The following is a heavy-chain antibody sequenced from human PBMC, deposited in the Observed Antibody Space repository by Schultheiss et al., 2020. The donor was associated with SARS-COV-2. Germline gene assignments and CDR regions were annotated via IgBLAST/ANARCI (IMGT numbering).Heavy chain of an antibody. CDR2: LSGSGGST. CDR1: GFTFSSYG. D-gene: IGHD5-18*01. CDR3: ARDLRNTAMVKELDY. Sequence: GESLKISCAASGFTFSSYGMHWVRQAPGKGLEWVSALSGSGGSTYYADSVKGRFTISRDNSKNTLYLQMNSLRAEDTAVYYCARDLRNTAMVKELDYWGQGTLVTVSS. J-gene: IGHJ4*02. V-gene: IGHV3-NL1*01.